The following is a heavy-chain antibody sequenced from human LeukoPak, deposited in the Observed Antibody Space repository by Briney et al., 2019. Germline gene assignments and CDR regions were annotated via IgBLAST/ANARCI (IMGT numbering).Heavy chain of an antibody. Sequence: GGSLRLSCAASGFTFSSYAMSWVRQAPGKGLEWVSAISGSGGSTYYADSVKGRFTISRDNSKNTLYLQMNSLRAEDTAVYYCAKDSSEIVVVPAADFDYWGQGTLVTVSS. D-gene: IGHD2-2*01. CDR2: ISGSGGST. CDR1: GFTFSSYA. CDR3: AKDSSEIVVVPAADFDY. J-gene: IGHJ4*02. V-gene: IGHV3-23*01.